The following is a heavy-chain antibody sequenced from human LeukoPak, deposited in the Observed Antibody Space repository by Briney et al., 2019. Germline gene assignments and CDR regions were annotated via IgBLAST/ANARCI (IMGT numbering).Heavy chain of an antibody. CDR3: ARLGGSGWYPRDY. D-gene: IGHD6-19*01. CDR1: GGSITSYY. CDR2: IYYSGST. Sequence: PSETLSLTCTVSGGSITSYYWSWIRQPPGKGLEWIGSIYYSGSTNYNPSLKSRVTISVDTSKNQFSLKLSSVTAADTAVYYCARLGGSGWYPRDYWGQGTLVTVSS. V-gene: IGHV4-59*12. J-gene: IGHJ4*02.